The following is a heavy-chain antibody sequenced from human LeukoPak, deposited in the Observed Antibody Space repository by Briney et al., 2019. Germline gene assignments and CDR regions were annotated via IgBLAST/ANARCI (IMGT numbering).Heavy chain of an antibody. CDR3: ARDHYDYYDSSGYYRRYVFDI. V-gene: IGHV4-4*07. CDR1: GGSISSYY. J-gene: IGHJ3*02. CDR2: IYTSGST. Sequence: SETLSLTCTVSGGSISSYYWSWIRQPAGKGLEWIGRIYTSGSTNYNPSLMRRVTMSVDTSKNQCSLKLSSVTAADTAVYYCARDHYDYYDSSGYYRRYVFDIWGQGTMVTVSS. D-gene: IGHD3-22*01.